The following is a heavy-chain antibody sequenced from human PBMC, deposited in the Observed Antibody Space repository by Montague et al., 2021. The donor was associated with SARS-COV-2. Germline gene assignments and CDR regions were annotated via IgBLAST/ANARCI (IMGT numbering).Heavy chain of an antibody. J-gene: IGHJ4*02. V-gene: IGHV4-38-2*01. D-gene: IGHD5-12*01. Sequence: SETLSPTCSVSGFSISSGFYGAWIRQSPGKGPEWIGTVYHSGYTHYNPSLEGGVTVSIDTSKNQFSLTVTSGTAADTAVYFCARRGYTGSYYFDYWGQGTLVTVSS. CDR2: VYHSGYT. CDR3: ARRGYTGSYYFDY. CDR1: GFSISSGFY.